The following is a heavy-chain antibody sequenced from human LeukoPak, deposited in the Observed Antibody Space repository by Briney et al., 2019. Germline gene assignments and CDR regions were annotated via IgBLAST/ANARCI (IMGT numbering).Heavy chain of an antibody. D-gene: IGHD3-10*01. CDR3: ARVGDHYHWYLDV. CDR1: GFDVSSNY. CDR2: LYSGGST. V-gene: IGHV3-53*01. J-gene: IGHJ2*01. Sequence: GGSLSPSCEASGFDVSSNYMNWVRQAPGKGLEWVSILYSGGSTYYADSVKGRFTVSRDSSGNTLFLHMTRLKTEDTAVYFCARVGDHYHWYLDVWGRGTLVTVSS.